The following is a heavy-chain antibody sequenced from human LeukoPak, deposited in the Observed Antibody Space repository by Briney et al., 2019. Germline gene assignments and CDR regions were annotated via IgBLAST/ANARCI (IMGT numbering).Heavy chain of an antibody. CDR1: GFTFDDYG. J-gene: IGHJ4*02. V-gene: IGHV3-20*04. CDR3: ASHYHGSGSYYNKGLDY. D-gene: IGHD3-10*01. Sequence: PGGPLRLSCAASGFTFDDYGMSWVRQAPGKGLEWASGINWNGGSTSYTDSVKGRFTISRDNAKNSLYLQMNSLRAEDTALYYCASHYHGSGSYYNKGLDYWGQGTLVTVSS. CDR2: INWNGGST.